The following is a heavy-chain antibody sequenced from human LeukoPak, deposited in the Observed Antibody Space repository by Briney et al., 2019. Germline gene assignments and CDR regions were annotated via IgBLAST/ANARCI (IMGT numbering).Heavy chain of an antibody. CDR3: AKEGGDPIAAAGTIDY. Sequence: GGSLRLSCAASGFTFSSYGMHWVRQAPGKGLEWVAVISYDGSNKYYADSVKGRFTISRDNSKNTLYLQMNSLRAEDTAVYYCAKEGGDPIAAAGTIDYWGQGTLVTVSS. J-gene: IGHJ4*02. CDR1: GFTFSSYG. D-gene: IGHD6-13*01. V-gene: IGHV3-30*18. CDR2: ISYDGSNK.